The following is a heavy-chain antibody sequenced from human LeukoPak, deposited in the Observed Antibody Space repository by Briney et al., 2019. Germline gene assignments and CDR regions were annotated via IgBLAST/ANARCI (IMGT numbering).Heavy chain of an antibody. V-gene: IGHV5-51*01. CDR1: GYSFSKYW. CDR2: IYPDDSDI. CDR3: ASRRWDCDTYYYDSSGYNWFDP. Sequence: GESLKISCKASGYSFSKYWIGWVRQMPGKGLEWMGIIYPDDSDIRYSPSFQGHVTISADKSISTAYLHWSSLKASDTAMYYCASRRWDCDTYYYDSSGYNWFDPWGQGTLVTVSS. D-gene: IGHD3-22*01. J-gene: IGHJ5*02.